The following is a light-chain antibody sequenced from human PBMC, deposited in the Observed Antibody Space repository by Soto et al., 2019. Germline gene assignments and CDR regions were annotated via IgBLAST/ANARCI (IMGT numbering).Light chain of an antibody. J-gene: IGKJ1*01. Sequence: AIQMTQSPSSLSASVGDRVTISWRASQGIRNDLGWYQQKPGKAPKLLIYAASSLQSGVPSRFSGSGSGTDFTLTISSLQPEDFATYYCLQDYNYPWTFGQGAKVDI. CDR1: QGIRND. CDR2: AAS. V-gene: IGKV1-6*01. CDR3: LQDYNYPWT.